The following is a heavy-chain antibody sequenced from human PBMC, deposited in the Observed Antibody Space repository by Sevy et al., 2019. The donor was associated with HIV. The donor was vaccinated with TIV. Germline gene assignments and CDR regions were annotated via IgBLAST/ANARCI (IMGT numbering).Heavy chain of an antibody. CDR1: GGSISSGGYY. Sequence: SETLSLTCTVSGGSISSGGYYWSWIRQHPGKGLEWIGYIYYIGSTYYNPSLKSRVTISVDTSKNQFSLKLSSVTAADTAVYYWARVYYCGGDCYPVGWYFDLWGRGTLVTVSS. J-gene: IGHJ2*01. D-gene: IGHD2-21*02. V-gene: IGHV4-31*03. CDR3: ARVYYCGGDCYPVGWYFDL. CDR2: IYYIGST.